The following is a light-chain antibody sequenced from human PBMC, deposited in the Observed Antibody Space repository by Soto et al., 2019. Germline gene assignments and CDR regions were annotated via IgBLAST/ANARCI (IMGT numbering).Light chain of an antibody. CDR2: VNSDGSH. Sequence: QSVLTQSPSAPASLGASVKLTCTLSSGHSNYAIAWHQQQPEKGPRYLMKVNSDGSHRKGDGIPDRFSGSGSGAERYLTISSLQSEDEADYYCQTWGVFGTGTKVTVL. J-gene: IGLJ1*01. CDR1: SGHSNYA. V-gene: IGLV4-69*01. CDR3: QTWGV.